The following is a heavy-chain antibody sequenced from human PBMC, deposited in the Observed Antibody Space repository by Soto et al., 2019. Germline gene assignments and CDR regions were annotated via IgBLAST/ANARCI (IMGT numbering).Heavy chain of an antibody. Sequence: GASVKVSCKAPCYTFTSYGISLVRHSPGQGLEWMGWISAYNGNTNYAQKLQGRVTMTTDTSTSTAYMELRSLRSDDTAVYYCARTMTTVTTAYFDYWGQGTLVTVSS. CDR2: ISAYNGNT. CDR3: ARTMTTVTTAYFDY. V-gene: IGHV1-18*01. CDR1: CYTFTSYG. J-gene: IGHJ4*02. D-gene: IGHD4-17*01.